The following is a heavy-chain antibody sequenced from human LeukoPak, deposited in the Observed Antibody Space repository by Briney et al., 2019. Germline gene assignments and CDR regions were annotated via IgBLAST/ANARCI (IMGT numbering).Heavy chain of an antibody. CDR1: GGSISSSSYY. Sequence: SETLSLTCTVSGGSISSSSYYWGWIRQPPGKGLEWIGSIYHSGSTYYNPSLKSRVTISVDTSKNQFSLKLSSVTAADTAVYYCARARVTYYDILTGQEGFDYWGQGTLVTVSS. D-gene: IGHD3-9*01. J-gene: IGHJ4*02. CDR3: ARARVTYYDILTGQEGFDY. V-gene: IGHV4-39*07. CDR2: IYHSGST.